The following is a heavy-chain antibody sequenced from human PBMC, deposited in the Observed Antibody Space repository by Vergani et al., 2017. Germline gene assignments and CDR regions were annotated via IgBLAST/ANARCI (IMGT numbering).Heavy chain of an antibody. V-gene: IGHV3-43*02. Sequence: EVHLVESGGGVVQPGGSLRLSCAASGFTFDDYAMHWVRQAPGKGLGWVSLISGDGGSTYYADSVKGRFTISRANSKNALYMQMNSLRSEDTALYYCAKDKGGSIYYYYGMDVWGQGTTGTVSS. J-gene: IGHJ6*02. D-gene: IGHD1-26*01. CDR3: AKDKGGSIYYYYGMDV. CDR2: ISGDGGST. CDR1: GFTFDDYA.